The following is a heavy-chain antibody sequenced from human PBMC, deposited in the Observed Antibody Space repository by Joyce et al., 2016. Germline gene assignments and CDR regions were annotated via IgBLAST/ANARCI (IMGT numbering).Heavy chain of an antibody. CDR2: ITSGSDTI. D-gene: IGHD3-3*01. CDR3: ARARLTHYDFWSGLVDY. V-gene: IGHV3-48*01. Sequence: EVQLVESGRGLVQPGGSLRLSCVASGFSLSAYSMNWVRQAPGKGLEWMSYITSGSDTIFDADSLKGRFTISRENAKNSLYLQMNSVRVEDTAVYYCARARLTHYDFWSGLVDYWGQESWSPSPQ. CDR1: GFSLSAYS. J-gene: IGHJ4*01.